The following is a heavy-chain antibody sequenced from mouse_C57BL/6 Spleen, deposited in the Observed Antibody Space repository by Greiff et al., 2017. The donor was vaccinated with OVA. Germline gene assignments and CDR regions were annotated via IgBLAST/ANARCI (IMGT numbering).Heavy chain of an antibody. Sequence: VQLQQPGAELVRPGSSVKLSCKASGYTFTSYWMHWVKQRPIQGLEWIGNIDPSDSETHYNQKFKDKATLTVDKSSSTAYMQLSSLTSEDSAVYYCAREGARDDYAWFAYWGQGTLVTVSA. CDR3: AREGARDDYAWFAY. CDR2: IDPSDSET. CDR1: GYTFTSYW. D-gene: IGHD2-4*01. J-gene: IGHJ3*01. V-gene: IGHV1-52*01.